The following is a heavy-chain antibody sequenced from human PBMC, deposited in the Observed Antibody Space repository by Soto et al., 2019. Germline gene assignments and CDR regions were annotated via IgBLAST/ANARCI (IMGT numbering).Heavy chain of an antibody. D-gene: IGHD1-20*01. CDR1: GFTFSNHW. CDR3: ARDWYMDH. J-gene: IGHJ4*02. Sequence: VQLVESGGGLVQPGESLRLSCAASGFTFSNHWINWIRQTPGRGLEWLAVIKQDGSEKYYVDSVKGRFTVSRDNAMNSAYLQMNSLRVDDTAVYYCARDWYMDHWGQGTLVTVSS. V-gene: IGHV3-7*04. CDR2: IKQDGSEK.